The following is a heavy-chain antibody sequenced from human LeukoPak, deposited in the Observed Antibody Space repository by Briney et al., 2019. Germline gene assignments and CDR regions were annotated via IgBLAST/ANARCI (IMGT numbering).Heavy chain of an antibody. J-gene: IGHJ5*02. Sequence: GGSLRLSCAASGFTFSDYYMSWIRQAPGKGLEWVSYISSSGSTIYYADSVKGRFTISRDNAKNSLYLQMNSLRAEDTAVYYCARRGYSKRSNWFDPWGQGTLVTVSS. D-gene: IGHD6-13*01. V-gene: IGHV3-11*01. CDR2: ISSSGSTI. CDR1: GFTFSDYY. CDR3: ARRGYSKRSNWFDP.